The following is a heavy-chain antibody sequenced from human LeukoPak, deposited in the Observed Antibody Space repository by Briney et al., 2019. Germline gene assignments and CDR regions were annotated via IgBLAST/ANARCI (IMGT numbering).Heavy chain of an antibody. D-gene: IGHD6-13*01. V-gene: IGHV4-59*08. CDR1: GGSISSYY. Sequence: SETLSLTCAVSGGSISSYYWSWIRQTPGKGLEWIGYIYYSGSTNYNPSLKSRVTISVDTSKNQFSLKLSSVTAADTAVYYCARIYSSSWYYFDYWGQGTLVTVSS. CDR3: ARIYSSSWYYFDY. J-gene: IGHJ4*02. CDR2: IYYSGST.